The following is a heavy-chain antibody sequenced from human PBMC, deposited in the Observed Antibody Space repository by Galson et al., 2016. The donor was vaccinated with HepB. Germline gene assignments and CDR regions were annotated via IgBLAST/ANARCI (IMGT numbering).Heavy chain of an antibody. J-gene: IGHJ4*02. CDR2: ITRDSSTI. CDR3: ASAPTLGY. Sequence: SCAASGFSFSNYNMDWARQTPEKGLEWISYITRDSSTIYYADSVRGRFTISRDNAKNSLYLQMNSLRAEDTAVYYCASAPTLGYWGQGTLVTVSS. D-gene: IGHD3-16*01. CDR1: GFSFSNYN. V-gene: IGHV3-48*01.